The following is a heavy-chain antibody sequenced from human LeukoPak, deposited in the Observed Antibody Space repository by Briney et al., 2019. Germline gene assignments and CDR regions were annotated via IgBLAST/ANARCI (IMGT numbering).Heavy chain of an antibody. CDR1: GFTFRSYG. CDR3: ARQSPSQGTDY. CDR2: ISGGGT. J-gene: IGHJ4*02. Sequence: GGSLRLSCTASGFTFRSYGMSWVRRAPGKGLERVSAISGGGTYYADSVKGRFTISRDNSKNTLYLQMNSLRVEDTAVYYCARQSPSQGTDYWGQGTLVTVSS. V-gene: IGHV3-23*01.